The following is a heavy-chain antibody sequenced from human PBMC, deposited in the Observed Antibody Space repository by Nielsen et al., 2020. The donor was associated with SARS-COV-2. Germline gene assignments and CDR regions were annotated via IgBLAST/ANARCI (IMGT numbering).Heavy chain of an antibody. CDR3: ARDYYGDYLDGFDI. V-gene: IGHV4-59*01. CDR2: INYSGST. D-gene: IGHD4-17*01. J-gene: IGHJ3*02. Sequence: SETLSLTCTVSGDTISSYYWSWIRQAPGKGLEWIGYINYSGSTNYNPSLKSRATISVDTSKNQFSLKLTSVTAADTAVYFCARDYYGDYLDGFDIWGQGTMVTVSS. CDR1: GDTISSYY.